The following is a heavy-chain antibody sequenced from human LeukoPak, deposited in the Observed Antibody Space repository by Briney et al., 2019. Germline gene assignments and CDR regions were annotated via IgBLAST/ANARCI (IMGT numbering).Heavy chain of an antibody. D-gene: IGHD3-22*01. Sequence: GASVKVSCKASGYTFTSYGISWVRQAPGQGLEWMGWISAYNGNTNYAQKLQGRVTMTTDTSTSTAYMELRSLRSDDTAVYYCARAFPSSNITLNYDSSGYYLYYFDYWGQGTLVTVSS. CDR1: GYTFTSYG. CDR3: ARAFPSSNITLNYDSSGYYLYYFDY. V-gene: IGHV1-18*01. CDR2: ISAYNGNT. J-gene: IGHJ4*02.